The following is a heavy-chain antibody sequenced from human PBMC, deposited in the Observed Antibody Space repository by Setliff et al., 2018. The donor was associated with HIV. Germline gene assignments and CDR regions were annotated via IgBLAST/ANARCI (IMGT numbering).Heavy chain of an antibody. CDR1: GGSISSYY. J-gene: IGHJ4*02. Sequence: PSETLSLTCTVSGGSISSYYWSWIRQPPGKGLEWIGEINHRGGTNYNPSLKSRVTISVDTSKNQFSLKLSSVTAADTAVYYCARLPDYWGQGTLVTVSS. CDR2: INHRGGT. V-gene: IGHV4-59*08. CDR3: ARLPDY.